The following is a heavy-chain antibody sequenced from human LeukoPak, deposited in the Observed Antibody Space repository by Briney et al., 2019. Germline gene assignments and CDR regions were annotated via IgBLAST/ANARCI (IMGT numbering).Heavy chain of an antibody. D-gene: IGHD3-3*01. CDR1: GGSFSGCY. V-gene: IGHV4-34*01. J-gene: IGHJ4*02. CDR2: INHSGST. Sequence: PSETLSLTCAVYGGSFSGCYWSWIRQPSGKGLEWIGEINHSGSTNYNPSLKSRVTISVDTSKNQFSLKLSSVTAADTAVYYCARHGYDVWSGYFDYWGQGILVTVSS. CDR3: ARHGYDVWSGYFDY.